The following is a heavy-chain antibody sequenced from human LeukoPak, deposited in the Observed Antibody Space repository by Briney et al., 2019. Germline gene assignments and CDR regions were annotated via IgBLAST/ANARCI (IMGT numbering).Heavy chain of an antibody. CDR2: ISSDGSDT. Sequence: GGSLRLSCAASGFTFSSYWMHWVRQAPGKGLVWVSRISSDGSDTTYADSVKGRFTISRDNAKKMLYLQMNGLRVDDTAVYYCTRAPYHGNYVSWAWGQGTLVTVSS. V-gene: IGHV3-74*01. CDR1: GFTFSSYW. CDR3: TRAPYHGNYVSWA. D-gene: IGHD4-17*01. J-gene: IGHJ4*02.